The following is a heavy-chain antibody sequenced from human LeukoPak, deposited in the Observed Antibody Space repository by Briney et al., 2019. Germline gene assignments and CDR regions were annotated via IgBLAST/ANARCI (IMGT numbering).Heavy chain of an antibody. J-gene: IGHJ6*03. V-gene: IGHV4-39*01. Sequence: SETLSLTCTVSGGSISSSSYYWGWIRQPPGKGLERIGSIYYSGSTYYNPSLKSRVTISVDTSKNQFSLKLSSVTAADTAVYYCARLPRITMVRGVYYYYYYMDVWGKGTTVTVSS. CDR3: ARLPRITMVRGVYYYYYYMDV. CDR1: GGSISSSSYY. D-gene: IGHD3-10*01. CDR2: IYYSGST.